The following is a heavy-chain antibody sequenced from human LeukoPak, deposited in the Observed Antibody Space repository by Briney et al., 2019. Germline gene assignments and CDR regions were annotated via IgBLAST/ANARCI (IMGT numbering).Heavy chain of an antibody. D-gene: IGHD6-19*01. J-gene: IGHJ3*02. CDR2: IIPILGIA. V-gene: IGHV1-69*04. CDR3: ATIAVAGGAAFDI. Sequence: GASVRVSCKASGGTFSSYAISWVRQAPGQGLEWMGRIIPILGIANYAQKFQGRVTITADKSTSTAYMELSSLRSEDTAVYYCATIAVAGGAAFDIWGQGTMVTVSS. CDR1: GGTFSSYA.